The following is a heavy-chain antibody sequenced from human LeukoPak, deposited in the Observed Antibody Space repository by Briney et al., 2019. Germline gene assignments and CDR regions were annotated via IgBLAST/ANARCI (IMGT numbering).Heavy chain of an antibody. V-gene: IGHV4-59*01. J-gene: IGHJ4*02. Sequence: SETLSLTCTVSGGSITSYHWSWIRQPPGKGLEYIGYMYHSGSSNYNPSLKSRVTLLVDTSKNQLSLKLSSVTAADTAVYYCARVGHYDSSGYYFDYWGQGILVTVSS. CDR2: MYHSGSS. CDR1: GGSITSYH. CDR3: ARVGHYDSSGYYFDY. D-gene: IGHD3-22*01.